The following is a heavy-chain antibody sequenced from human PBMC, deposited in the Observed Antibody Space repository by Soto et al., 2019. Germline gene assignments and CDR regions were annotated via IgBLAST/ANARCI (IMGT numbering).Heavy chain of an antibody. CDR1: GFTFSDYY. V-gene: IGHV3-11*01. Sequence: GGSLRLSCAAPGFTFSDYYMSWIRQAPGKGLEWVSYITSDGSPIYYADSVRGRFTISRDSAKNSVSLQMNSLRAEDTAMYYCAGGEMSTISFDYWGQGTLVTVSS. CDR2: ITSDGSPI. J-gene: IGHJ4*02. D-gene: IGHD1-1*01. CDR3: AGGEMSTISFDY.